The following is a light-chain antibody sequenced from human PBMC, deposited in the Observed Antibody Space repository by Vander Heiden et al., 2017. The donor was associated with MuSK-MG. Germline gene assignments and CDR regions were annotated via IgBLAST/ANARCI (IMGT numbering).Light chain of an antibody. J-gene: IGLJ2*01. CDR2: SNN. V-gene: IGLV1-47*02. CDR3: AAWDDSLSGLV. CDR1: SSNIGSNY. Sequence: QSVLTQPPSASGTPGQRVTISCSGSSSNIGSNYVYWYQQLPGTAPKLLIYSNNHRPSGVPDRFSGSKSGTSASLAISGLRSEDEADDYCAAWDDSLSGLVFGGGTKLTVL.